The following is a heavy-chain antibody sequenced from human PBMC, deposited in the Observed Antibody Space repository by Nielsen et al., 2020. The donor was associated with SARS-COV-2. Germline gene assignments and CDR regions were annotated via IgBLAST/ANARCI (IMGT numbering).Heavy chain of an antibody. J-gene: IGHJ4*02. CDR3: ASTYYYGSGPFDY. CDR1: GFTFSSYE. CDR2: ISSSGSTI. D-gene: IGHD3-10*01. V-gene: IGHV3-48*03. Sequence: GGSLRLSCAASGFTFSSYEMNWVRQAPGKGLEWVSYISSSGSTIYYADSVKGRSTISRDNAKNSLYLQMNSLRAEDTAVYYCASTYYYGSGPFDYWGQGTLVTVSS.